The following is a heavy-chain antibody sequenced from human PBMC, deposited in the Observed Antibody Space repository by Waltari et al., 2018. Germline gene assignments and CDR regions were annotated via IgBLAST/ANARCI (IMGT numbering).Heavy chain of an antibody. CDR2: IYYSGST. CDR3: ARGDYGDYEIDY. CDR1: GGSISRGGYY. Sequence: QVQLQESGPGLVKPSQTLSLTCTVPGGSISRGGYYWSWIRQHPGKGLEWIGYIYYSGSTYYNPSLKSRVTISVDTSKNQFSLKLSSVTAADTAVYYCARGDYGDYEIDYWGQGTLVTVSS. V-gene: IGHV4-31*03. J-gene: IGHJ4*02. D-gene: IGHD4-17*01.